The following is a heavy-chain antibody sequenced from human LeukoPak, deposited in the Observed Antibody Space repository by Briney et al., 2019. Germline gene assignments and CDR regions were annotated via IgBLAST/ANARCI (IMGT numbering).Heavy chain of an antibody. Sequence: SETLSLTCTVSGGTFSSNYWSWIRQPPGKGLEWIGYIYYSGSTNYNPSLKSRVTISVDTSQNQFSLNLSSVTAADTAVYYCANSDSSSHWYPFDYWGQGTLVTVSS. CDR1: GGTFSSNY. CDR2: IYYSGST. D-gene: IGHD3-22*01. CDR3: ANSDSSSHWYPFDY. V-gene: IGHV4-59*01. J-gene: IGHJ4*02.